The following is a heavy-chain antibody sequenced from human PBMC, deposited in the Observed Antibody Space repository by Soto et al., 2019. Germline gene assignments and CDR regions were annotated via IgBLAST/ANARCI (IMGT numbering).Heavy chain of an antibody. CDR3: ARSPTVRVLHPGGRGCSNCCHYDNYTLSTPGPSPVTAAHRPRSDQH. D-gene: IGHD2-21*02. J-gene: IGHJ1*01. CDR1: GYSFTTYW. CDR2: IYPGDSDT. Sequence: ESLKISCKGSGYSFTTYWIGWVRQMPGNGLEWMGVIYPGDSDTRYSPSFQGQVTISADKSISTAYLQWSSAKASDTAMYYCARSPTVRVLHPGGRGCSNCCHYDNYTLSTPGPSPVTAAHRPRSDQH. V-gene: IGHV5-51*01.